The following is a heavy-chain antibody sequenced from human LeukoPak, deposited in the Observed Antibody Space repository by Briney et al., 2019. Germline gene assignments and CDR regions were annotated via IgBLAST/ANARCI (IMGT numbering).Heavy chain of an antibody. D-gene: IGHD3-16*01. CDR2: ISAYNGNT. Sequence: GASVKGSCKASWFTFSSYGINWMGQAPGQGLGWVGWISAYNGNTNYAQKLQGRVTMTTDTSTNTAYMELRSLRSDDTAVYYCARGGVTFNYFDYWGQGTLVTVSS. CDR3: ARGGVTFNYFDY. V-gene: IGHV1-18*01. J-gene: IGHJ4*02. CDR1: WFTFSSYG.